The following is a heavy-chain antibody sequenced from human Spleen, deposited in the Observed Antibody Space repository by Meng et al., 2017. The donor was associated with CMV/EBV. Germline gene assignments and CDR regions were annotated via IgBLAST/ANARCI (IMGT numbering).Heavy chain of an antibody. CDR3: ARNGAGGNYVY. CDR2: ISWNSGSI. V-gene: IGHV3-9*03. D-gene: IGHD1-7*01. Sequence: SPKISCAASGFTFDDYAMHWVRQAPGKGLEWVSGISWNSGSIGYADSVKGRFTISRGNAKNSLYLQMNSLRAEDMALYYCARNGAGGNYVYWGQGTLVTVSS. CDR1: GFTFDDYA. J-gene: IGHJ4*02.